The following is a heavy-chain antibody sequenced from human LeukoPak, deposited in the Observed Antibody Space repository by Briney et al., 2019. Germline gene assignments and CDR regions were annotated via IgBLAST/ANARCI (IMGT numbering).Heavy chain of an antibody. V-gene: IGHV1-8*01. J-gene: IGHJ4*02. D-gene: IGHD2-8*02. CDR2: MNPNSGNT. CDR1: GYTFTSYD. Sequence: ASVKVSCKASGYTFTSYDINWVRQATGQGLEWMGWMNPNSGNTGYAQKFQGRVTMTRNTSISTAYMELSSLRSEDTAVYYCVRNLMQFTGLAYWGQGTLVTVSS. CDR3: VRNLMQFTGLAY.